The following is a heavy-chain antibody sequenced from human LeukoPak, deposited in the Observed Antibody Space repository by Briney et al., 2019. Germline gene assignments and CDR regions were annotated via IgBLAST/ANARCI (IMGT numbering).Heavy chain of an antibody. J-gene: IGHJ4*02. CDR3: ARAKVRRLDY. D-gene: IGHD3-10*01. CDR1: GGSISSYS. CDR2: IYYSGST. Sequence: PSETLSLTCTVSGGSISSYSWSWIRQPPGKGLEWIGYIYYSGSTNYNPSLKSRVTISVDTSKNQFSLKLSSVTPADTAVYFCARAKVRRLDYWGQGILVTVSS. V-gene: IGHV4-59*01.